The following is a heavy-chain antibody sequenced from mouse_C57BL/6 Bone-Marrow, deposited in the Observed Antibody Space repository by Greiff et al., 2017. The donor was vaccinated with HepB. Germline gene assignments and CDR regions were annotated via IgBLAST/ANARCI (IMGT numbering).Heavy chain of an antibody. CDR2: INPGSGGT. Sequence: QVHVKQSGAELVRPGTSVKVSCKASGYAFTNYLIEWVKQRPGQGLEWIGVINPGSGGTNYNEKFKVKATLTADKSSSTAYMQLSSLTSEDSAVYFCARRWLLLHFDYWGQGTTLTVSS. CDR3: ARRWLLLHFDY. D-gene: IGHD2-3*01. CDR1: GYAFTNYL. V-gene: IGHV1-54*01. J-gene: IGHJ2*01.